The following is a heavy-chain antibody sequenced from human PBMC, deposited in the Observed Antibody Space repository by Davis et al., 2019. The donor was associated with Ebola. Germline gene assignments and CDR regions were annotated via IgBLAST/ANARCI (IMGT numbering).Heavy chain of an antibody. J-gene: IGHJ4*02. CDR3: ARLDSSGWSVKFDY. Sequence: ASVKVSCKASGYTFTSYYMHWVRQAPGQGLEWMGIINPSGGSTSYAQKFQGRVTMTTDTSTSTAYMELRSLRSDDTAVYYCARLDSSGWSVKFDYWGQGTLVTVSS. CDR1: GYTFTSYY. D-gene: IGHD6-19*01. CDR2: INPSGGST. V-gene: IGHV1-46*01.